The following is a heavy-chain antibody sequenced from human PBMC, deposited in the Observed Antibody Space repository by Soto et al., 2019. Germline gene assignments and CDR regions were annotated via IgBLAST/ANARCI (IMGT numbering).Heavy chain of an antibody. V-gene: IGHV4-31*03. D-gene: IGHD1-7*01. CDR2: IYYSGST. J-gene: IGHJ4*02. CDR1: GGPISSGGYY. CDR3: ARSITGTTPGIYYFDY. Sequence: SETLSLTCTVSGGPISSGGYYWSWIRQHPGKGLEWIGYIYYSGSTYYNPSLKSRVTISVDTSKNQFSLKLSSVTAADTAVYYCARSITGTTPGIYYFDYWRQGTLVTVSS.